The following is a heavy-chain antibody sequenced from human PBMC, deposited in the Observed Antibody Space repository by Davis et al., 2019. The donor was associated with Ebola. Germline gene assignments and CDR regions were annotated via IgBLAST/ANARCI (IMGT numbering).Heavy chain of an antibody. D-gene: IGHD3-9*01. CDR3: ASYSDFDWLFYMDV. V-gene: IGHV3-23*01. Sequence: PGGSLRLSCAASGFTFSSYAMSWVRQAPGKGLEWVSAISGSGGSTYYADSVKGRFTISRDNAKNSLHLQMNSLRAEDTAVYYCASYSDFDWLFYMDVWGKGTTVTVSS. CDR2: ISGSGGST. J-gene: IGHJ6*04. CDR1: GFTFSSYA.